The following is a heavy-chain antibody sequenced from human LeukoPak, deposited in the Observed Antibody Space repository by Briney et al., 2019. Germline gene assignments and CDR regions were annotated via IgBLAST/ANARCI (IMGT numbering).Heavy chain of an antibody. D-gene: IGHD1-14*01. Sequence: SETLSLTCTVSGGSISSYYWSWIRQPPGKGLEWIGYIYYSGSTNYNPSLKSRVTISVDTSKNQFSLKLTSVTAADTAVYYCTRSGLTGMRKYPRADYYYYGMDVWGQGTAVTVSS. V-gene: IGHV4-59*12. CDR1: GGSISSYY. CDR2: IYYSGST. CDR3: TRSGLTGMRKYPRADYYYYGMDV. J-gene: IGHJ6*02.